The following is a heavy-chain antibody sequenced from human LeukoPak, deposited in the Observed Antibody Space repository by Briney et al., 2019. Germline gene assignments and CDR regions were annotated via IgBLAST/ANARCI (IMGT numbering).Heavy chain of an antibody. CDR1: RYSIRTGYY. CDR2: IYYSGST. D-gene: IGHD3-3*01. V-gene: IGHV4-38-2*02. CDR3: ARVRFLEWSYYMDV. J-gene: IGHJ6*03. Sequence: SETLSLTCTVSRYSIRTGYYWGWIRQPPGKGLEWIGSIYYSGSTYYNPSLKSRVTISVDTSKNQFSLKLSSVTAADTAVYYCARVRFLEWSYYMDVWGKGTTVTVSS.